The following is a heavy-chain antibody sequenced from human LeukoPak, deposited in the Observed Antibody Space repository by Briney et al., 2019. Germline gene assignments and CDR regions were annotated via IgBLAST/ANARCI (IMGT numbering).Heavy chain of an antibody. CDR2: ISSNSSYI. CDR3: ARDQVWFGEWPDAFDI. CDR1: GFTFSSYS. V-gene: IGHV3-21*01. Sequence: GGSLRLSCAASGFTFSSYSMNWVRQAPGKGLEWVSSISSNSSYIYYADSVKGRFTISRDNAKNSLYLQMNSLRAEDTAVYYCARDQVWFGEWPDAFDIWGQGTMVTVSS. D-gene: IGHD3-10*01. J-gene: IGHJ3*02.